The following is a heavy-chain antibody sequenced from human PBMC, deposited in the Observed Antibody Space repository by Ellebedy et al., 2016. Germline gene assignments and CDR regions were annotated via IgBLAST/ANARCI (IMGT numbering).Heavy chain of an antibody. V-gene: IGHV1-18*01. CDR3: ARDSAMVRGLTINYYYYAMDV. CDR1: GYTFNNFG. J-gene: IGHJ6*02. CDR2: ISGYNGNT. Sequence: ASVKVSXXASGYTFNNFGISWVRQAPGQGLEWMAWISGYNGNTNYAQKVQGRVARTTDTSTSTAYMELRSLRSDDTAVYYCARDSAMVRGLTINYYYYAMDVWGQGTTVTVSS. D-gene: IGHD3-10*01.